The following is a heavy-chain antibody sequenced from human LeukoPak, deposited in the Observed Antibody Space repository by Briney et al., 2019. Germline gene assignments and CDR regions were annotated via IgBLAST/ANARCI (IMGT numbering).Heavy chain of an antibody. D-gene: IGHD6-19*01. CDR1: GGSFSGYY. Sequence: SETLSLTCAVYGGSFSGYYWSWIRQPPGKGLEWIGEINHSGSTNYNPSLKSRVTISVDTSKNQFSLKLSSVTAADTAVYYCASFRIYSSRWYSFGAFDIWGQGTMVTVSS. V-gene: IGHV4-34*01. CDR3: ASFRIYSSRWYSFGAFDI. J-gene: IGHJ3*02. CDR2: INHSGST.